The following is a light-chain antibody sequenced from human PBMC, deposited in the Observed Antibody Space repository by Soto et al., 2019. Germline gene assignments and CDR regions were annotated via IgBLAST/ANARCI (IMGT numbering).Light chain of an antibody. CDR2: DVS. CDR3: SSYTTSNTRQIV. V-gene: IGLV2-14*03. J-gene: IGLJ1*01. Sequence: QSALTQPASVSGSPGQSITISCTGTSSDVGGYNYVSWYQHHPGKAPKFLIYDVSNRPSGVSNCFSGSKSDNTASLTISGLQPEDEADYYCSSYTTSNTRQIVFGTGTKVTVL. CDR1: SSDVGGYNY.